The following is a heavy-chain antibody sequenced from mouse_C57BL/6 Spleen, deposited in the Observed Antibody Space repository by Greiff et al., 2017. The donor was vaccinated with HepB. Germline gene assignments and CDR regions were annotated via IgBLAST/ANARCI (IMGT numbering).Heavy chain of an antibody. D-gene: IGHD3-2*02. J-gene: IGHJ4*01. CDR3: ARSGVSSYAMDY. Sequence: QVQLQQPGAELVRPGTSVKLSCKASGYTFTSYWMHWVKQRPGQGLEWIGVIDPSDSYTNYNQKFKGKATLTVDTSSSTAYMQLSSLTSEDSAVDYCARSGVSSYAMDYWGQGTSVTVSS. V-gene: IGHV1-59*01. CDR1: GYTFTSYW. CDR2: IDPSDSYT.